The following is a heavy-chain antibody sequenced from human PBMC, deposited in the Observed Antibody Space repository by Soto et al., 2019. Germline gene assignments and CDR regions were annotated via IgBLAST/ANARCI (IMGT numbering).Heavy chain of an antibody. V-gene: IGHV3-21*01. CDR1: GFTFSSYS. CDR2: ISSGSDYI. CDR3: ARSPVGDAFNV. Sequence: EVQLVESGGGLVKPGGSLRLSCAASGFTFSSYSMNWVRQAPGKGLEWVSSISSGSDYIFYADSVKGRFTISRDNAKNSLFLKMNSLTAADTAVYYCARSPVGDAFNVWGQGTVVTVSS. J-gene: IGHJ3*01.